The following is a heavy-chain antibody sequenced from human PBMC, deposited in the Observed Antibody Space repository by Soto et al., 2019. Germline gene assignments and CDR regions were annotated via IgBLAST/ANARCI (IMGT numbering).Heavy chain of an antibody. CDR1: GFTFSNHG. D-gene: IGHD3-3*01. Sequence: QMQLVESGGGVVQPGRSLRLSCAASGFTFSNHGMNWVRQAPGKGLEWVSVISYDGRDKHYADSVKGRFSMSRDNSQNTLYLQIYSLRGEDTAVYYCAKDRAPFIYDSWSGPFDFWGQGTLVTVSS. V-gene: IGHV3-30*18. J-gene: IGHJ4*02. CDR3: AKDRAPFIYDSWSGPFDF. CDR2: ISYDGRDK.